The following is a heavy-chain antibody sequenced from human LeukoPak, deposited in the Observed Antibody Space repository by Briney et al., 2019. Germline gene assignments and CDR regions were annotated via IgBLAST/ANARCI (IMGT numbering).Heavy chain of an antibody. CDR2: ISGSGGST. CDR1: GFTFSGYA. D-gene: IGHD3-9*01. CDR3: AKDIVTGYYIENAFDI. Sequence: PGGSLRLSCAASGFTFSGYAMSWVRQTPGKGLEWVSAISGSGGSTYYADSVKGRFTISRDNSKNTLYLQMNSLRAEDTAVYYCAKDIVTGYYIENAFDIWGQGTMVTVSS. J-gene: IGHJ3*02. V-gene: IGHV3-23*01.